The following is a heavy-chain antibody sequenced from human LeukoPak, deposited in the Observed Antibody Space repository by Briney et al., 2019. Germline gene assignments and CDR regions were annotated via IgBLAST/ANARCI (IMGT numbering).Heavy chain of an antibody. Sequence: GGSLRLSRETAGFTLNSYVMHWVRRTPGKGLVWVARISHDGFISYADSVKGRFTISRDNAKNTLILQMNSLRAEDTAVYYCARDWVYKIDYWGRGTLVTVSS. CDR1: GFTLNSYV. CDR2: ISHDGFI. J-gene: IGHJ4*02. D-gene: IGHD5-24*01. V-gene: IGHV3-74*01. CDR3: ARDWVYKIDY.